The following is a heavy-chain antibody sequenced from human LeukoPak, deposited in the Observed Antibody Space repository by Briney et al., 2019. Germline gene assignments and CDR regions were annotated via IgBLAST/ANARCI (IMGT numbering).Heavy chain of an antibody. CDR3: ARSIVGATDY. CDR2: TDGSST. Sequence: GGSLRLSCAASGFTFSSYWMHWVRQAPGKGLVWVSRTDGSSTSYADSVKGRFTISRDNAKNTLYLQMNSLRAEDTAVYYCARSIVGATDYWGQGTLVTVSS. J-gene: IGHJ4*02. V-gene: IGHV3-74*01. D-gene: IGHD1-26*01. CDR1: GFTFSSYW.